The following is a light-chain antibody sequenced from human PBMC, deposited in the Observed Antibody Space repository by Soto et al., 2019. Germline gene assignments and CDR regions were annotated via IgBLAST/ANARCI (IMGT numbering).Light chain of an antibody. CDR2: ANN. J-gene: IGLJ2*01. CDR3: AAWDDSLNGLV. V-gene: IGLV1-44*01. CDR1: RSNIAVNS. Sequence: QSVLTQPPSASGTPGQRVSISCSGARSNIAVNSVDWYQQLPGTAPKVLIYANNQRPSGVPDRFSGSKSGTSASLAINGLKSDDEARYFCAAWDDSLNGLVFGGGTKLTVL.